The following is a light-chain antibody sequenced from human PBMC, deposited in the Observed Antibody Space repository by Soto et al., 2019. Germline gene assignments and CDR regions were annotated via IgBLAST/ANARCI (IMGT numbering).Light chain of an antibody. J-gene: IGKJ4*01. V-gene: IGKV1-5*03. CDR3: QLGVT. CDR2: KAS. CDR1: QSISSW. Sequence: DIQMTQSPSTLSASVGDRVTITCRASQSISSWLAWYQQKPGKAPKLLIYKASSLESGVPSRFSGSGSGTESTPPISTLQPDDFATYSFQLGVTFGGGTKVDTK.